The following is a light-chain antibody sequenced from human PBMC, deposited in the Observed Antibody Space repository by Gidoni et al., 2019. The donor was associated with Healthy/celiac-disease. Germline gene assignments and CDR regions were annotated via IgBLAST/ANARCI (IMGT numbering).Light chain of an antibody. V-gene: IGLV2-8*01. CDR1: SSDVGGYNY. CDR2: EVS. Sequence: QSALTQPPSASGSPGQSVTISCTGTSSDVGGYNYVSWYQQHPGKAPKLMIYEVSKRPSGVPDRFSGSKSGNTASRTVSGLQAEDEADYYCSSYAGSTVFGGGTKLTVL. J-gene: IGLJ2*01. CDR3: SSYAGSTV.